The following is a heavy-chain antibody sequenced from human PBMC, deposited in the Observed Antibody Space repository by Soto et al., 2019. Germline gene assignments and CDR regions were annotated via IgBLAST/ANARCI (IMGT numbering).Heavy chain of an antibody. Sequence: QVQLVESGGGVVQPGRSLRLSCAASGFTFSSYGIHWVRQAPGKGLEWVAVISYDGRNEQYADSVKGRFTIARDNSKNTAYLQMYSLRAEATAVYYCAKDTYYHDTSGYYIFEYWGQGTLVTVSS. J-gene: IGHJ4*02. CDR3: AKDTYYHDTSGYYIFEY. D-gene: IGHD3-22*01. CDR2: ISYDGRNE. CDR1: GFTFSSYG. V-gene: IGHV3-30*18.